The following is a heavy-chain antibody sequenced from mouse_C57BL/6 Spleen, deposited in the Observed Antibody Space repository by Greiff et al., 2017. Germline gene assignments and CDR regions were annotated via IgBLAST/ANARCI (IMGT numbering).Heavy chain of an antibody. Sequence: VQLQESGAELVRPGTSVKMSCKASGYTFTNYWIGWAKQRPGHGLEWIGDIYPGGGYTNYNEKFKGKATLTADKSSSTAYMQFSSLTSEDSAIYYCAIYYGNYAWFAYWGQGTLVTVSA. V-gene: IGHV1-63*01. D-gene: IGHD2-1*01. J-gene: IGHJ3*01. CDR2: IYPGGGYT. CDR1: GYTFTNYW. CDR3: AIYYGNYAWFAY.